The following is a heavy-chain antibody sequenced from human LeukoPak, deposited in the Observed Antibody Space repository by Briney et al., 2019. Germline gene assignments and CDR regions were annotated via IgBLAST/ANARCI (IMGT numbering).Heavy chain of an antibody. CDR1: GGSISSYY. CDR2: IYYSGST. CDR3: ATSETGYSYGLDDAFDI. Sequence: SETLSLTCIVSGGSISSYYWSWIRQPPGKGLEWIGYIYYSGSTNYNPSLKSRVTISVDTSKNQFSLKLSSVTAADTAVYYCATSETGYSYGLDDAFDIWGQGTMVTVSS. J-gene: IGHJ3*02. V-gene: IGHV4-59*01. D-gene: IGHD5-18*01.